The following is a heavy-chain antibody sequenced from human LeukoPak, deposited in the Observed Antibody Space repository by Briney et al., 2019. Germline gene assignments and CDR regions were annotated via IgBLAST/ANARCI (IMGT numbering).Heavy chain of an antibody. D-gene: IGHD6-6*01. CDR2: ISWNSGSI. J-gene: IGHJ6*03. Sequence: PGGSLRLSCAASGFTFDDYAMHWVRQAPGKGLEWVSGISWNSGSIGYADSVKGRFTISRDNAKNSLYVQMNSLRGEDMALYYCAKDMSVGAARGMDVWGKGTMVTVSS. CDR1: GFTFDDYA. V-gene: IGHV3-9*03. CDR3: AKDMSVGAARGMDV.